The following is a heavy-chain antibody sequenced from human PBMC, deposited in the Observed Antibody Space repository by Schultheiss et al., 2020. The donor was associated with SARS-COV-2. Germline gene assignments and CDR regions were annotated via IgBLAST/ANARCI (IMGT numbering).Heavy chain of an antibody. CDR1: GASVSSGTYH. CDR2: IYHSGST. Sequence: LRLSCTVSGASVSSGTYHWSWIRQPPGKGLEWIGYIYHSGSTYYNPSLKSRVTISVDRSKNQFSLKLSSVTAADTAVYYCARVSRTSWFDPWGQGTLVTVSS. D-gene: IGHD1-7*01. V-gene: IGHV4-30-2*01. J-gene: IGHJ5*02. CDR3: ARVSRTSWFDP.